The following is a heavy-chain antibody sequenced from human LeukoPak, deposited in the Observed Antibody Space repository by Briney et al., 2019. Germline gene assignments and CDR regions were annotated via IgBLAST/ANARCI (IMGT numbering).Heavy chain of an antibody. V-gene: IGHV3-30*02. J-gene: IGHJ4*02. Sequence: GGSMRLSCAASGFTFSSYGMHWVRQAPGKGLEWVAFIRYDGSNKRYADSVKGRFTISRDNAKNSLYLQMNSLRVEDTAVYYCARIYYDSSGQDWGQGILVTVSS. CDR2: IRYDGSNK. CDR1: GFTFSSYG. CDR3: ARIYYDSSGQD. D-gene: IGHD3-22*01.